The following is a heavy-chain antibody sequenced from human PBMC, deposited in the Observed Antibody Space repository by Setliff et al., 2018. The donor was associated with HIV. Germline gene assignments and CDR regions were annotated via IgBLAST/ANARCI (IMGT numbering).Heavy chain of an antibody. V-gene: IGHV4-31*03. Sequence: SETLSLTCTVSGGSISSGGYYWSWIRQHPGKGLEWIGEVHYTGRTSYDPPFKSRVIISVDMSKSQFSLSLISVTAADTAVYYCARHRAQRGSGTYYDDWFDPWGQGTLVTVSS. CDR3: ARHRAQRGSGTYYDDWFDP. CDR2: VHYTGRT. CDR1: GGSISSGGYY. J-gene: IGHJ5*02. D-gene: IGHD3-10*01.